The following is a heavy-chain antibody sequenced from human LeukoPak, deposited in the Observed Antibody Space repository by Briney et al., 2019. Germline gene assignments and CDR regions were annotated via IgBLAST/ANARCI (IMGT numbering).Heavy chain of an antibody. CDR2: IYPSGST. D-gene: IGHD3-9*01. CDR1: GGSISSGSFY. V-gene: IGHV4-61*02. CDR3: ARRKNYDILAFDY. J-gene: IGHJ4*02. Sequence: PSETLSLTCTVSGGSISSGSFYWSWIRQPAGKGLEWIGRIYPSGSTNYNPSLKSRVTISVDTSKNQFSLKLSSVTAADTAVYYCARRKNYDILAFDYWGQGTLVTVSS.